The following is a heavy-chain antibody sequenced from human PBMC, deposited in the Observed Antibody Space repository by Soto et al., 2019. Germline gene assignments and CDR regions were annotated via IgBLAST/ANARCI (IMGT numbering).Heavy chain of an antibody. Sequence: QVQLVQSGAEVKKPGASVKVSCKTSGYNFISSEISWVRQAPGQGLELMGWMNPHTGETDATRKCQGRLTMTRNISINTAYLELSSLTSEDTAVYYCAKKHSGSSLAYWGQGSLVTVSS. J-gene: IGHJ4*02. CDR1: GYNFISSE. CDR2: MNPHTGET. D-gene: IGHD6-6*01. CDR3: AKKHSGSSLAY. V-gene: IGHV1-8*02.